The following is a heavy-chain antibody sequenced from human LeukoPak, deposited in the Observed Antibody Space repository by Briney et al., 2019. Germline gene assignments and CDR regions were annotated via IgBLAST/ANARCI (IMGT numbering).Heavy chain of an antibody. Sequence: PGGSLRLSCAASGFTFSSYWMHWVRQAPGKGLVWVSRINSEGSSTSYADSVKGRCTISKDNAKNTLYLQMNSLRAEDTAVYYCARGVYYLDYWGQGTLVTVSS. CDR3: ARGVYYLDY. V-gene: IGHV3-74*01. J-gene: IGHJ4*02. CDR1: GFTFSSYW. CDR2: INSEGSST. D-gene: IGHD2-8*01.